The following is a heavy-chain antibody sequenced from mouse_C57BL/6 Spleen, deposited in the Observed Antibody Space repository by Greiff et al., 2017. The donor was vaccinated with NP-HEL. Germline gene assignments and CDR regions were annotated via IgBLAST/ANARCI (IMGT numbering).Heavy chain of an antibody. J-gene: IGHJ4*01. CDR2: IWSGGST. CDR1: GFSLTSYG. CDR3: ARKGVYDGYWDAMDY. D-gene: IGHD2-3*01. V-gene: IGHV2-2*01. Sequence: VMLVESGPGLVQPSQSLSITCTVSGFSLTSYGVHWVRQSPGKGLEWLGVIWSGGSTDYNAAFISRLSISKDNSKSQVFFKMNSLQADDTAIYYCARKGVYDGYWDAMDYWGQGTSVTVSS.